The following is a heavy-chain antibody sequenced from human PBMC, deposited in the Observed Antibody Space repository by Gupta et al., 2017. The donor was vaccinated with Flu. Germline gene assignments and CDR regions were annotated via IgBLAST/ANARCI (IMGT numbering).Heavy chain of an antibody. CDR1: GGTFSSYP. V-gene: IGHV1-69*02. CDR3: AKLSAYCSPTTCHNPFDP. D-gene: IGHD2-2*01. J-gene: IGHJ5*02. CDR2: INPLSGIA. Sequence: QAQLVQSGAEVKKPGSSVRVSCKASGGTFSSYPINWVRQAPGQGLEWMGRINPLSGIANFAQKFQGRVTITADKSTNTAYMELSSLRSEDTAVYYCAKLSAYCSPTTCHNPFDPWGQGTLVTVSS.